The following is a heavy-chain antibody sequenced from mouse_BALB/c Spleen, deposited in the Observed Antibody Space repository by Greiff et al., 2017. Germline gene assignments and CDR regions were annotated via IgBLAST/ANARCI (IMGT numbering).Heavy chain of an antibody. D-gene: IGHD1-1*01. CDR1: GFSLTSYG. CDR2: IWSGGST. Sequence: VQLKESGPGLVQPSQSLSITCTVSGFSLTSYGVHWVRQSPGKGLEWLGVIWSGGSTDYNAAFISRLSISKDNSKSQVFFKMNSLQANDTAIYYCARLYGSSYHAMDYWGQGTSVTVSS. CDR3: ARLYGSSYHAMDY. V-gene: IGHV2-2*02. J-gene: IGHJ4*01.